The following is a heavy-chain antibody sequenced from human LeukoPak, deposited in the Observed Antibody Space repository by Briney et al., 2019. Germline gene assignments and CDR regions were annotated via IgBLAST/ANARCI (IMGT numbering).Heavy chain of an antibody. CDR2: MYYSGST. CDR1: RGSISSGSYY. CDR3: ARHKATINRSPYFDY. Sequence: SETLSLTCTVSRGSISSGSYYWGWIRQPPGKGLEWIGSMYYSGSTYYNPSLESRVTISVDTSKNQFSLRLSSVTAADTAVYYCARHKATINRSPYFDYWGQGTLVTVPS. V-gene: IGHV4-39*01. D-gene: IGHD1-14*01. J-gene: IGHJ4*02.